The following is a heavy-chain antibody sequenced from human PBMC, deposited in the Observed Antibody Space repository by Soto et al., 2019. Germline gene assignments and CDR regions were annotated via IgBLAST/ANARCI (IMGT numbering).Heavy chain of an antibody. V-gene: IGHV4-59*01. J-gene: IGHJ6*02. CDR2: IYYSGST. Sequence: SETLSLTCTVSGGSISSYYWSWIRQPPGKGLEWIGYIYYSGSTNYNPSLKSRVTISVDTSKNQFSLKLSPVTAADTAVYYCACQPSDYYYYYGMDVWGQGTTVSVSS. CDR3: ACQPSDYYYYYGMDV. CDR1: GGSISSYY.